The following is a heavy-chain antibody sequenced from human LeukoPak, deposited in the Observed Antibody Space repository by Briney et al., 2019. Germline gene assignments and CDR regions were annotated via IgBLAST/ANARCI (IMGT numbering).Heavy chain of an antibody. CDR1: GGSISSSSYY. Sequence: SETLSLTCTVSGGSISSSSYYWGWIRQPPGKGLEWIGSIYYSGSTYYNPSLKSRVTISVDTSKKQFSLKLSSVTSADTAVYYCAKGLQQWDDWGQGTLVTVSS. J-gene: IGHJ4*02. CDR3: AKGLQQWDD. V-gene: IGHV4-39*07. CDR2: IYYSGST. D-gene: IGHD6-13*01.